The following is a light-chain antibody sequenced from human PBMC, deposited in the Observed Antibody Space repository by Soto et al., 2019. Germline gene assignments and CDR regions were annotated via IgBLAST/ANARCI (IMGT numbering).Light chain of an antibody. Sequence: ILSPSTMSLSSVERATLSYTANRVVSSRLAWYQQKPGQAPSLLNSGASSRATGIPDRCSGRWAATDFTLTSSILEPEDVALYCCQQYGCSPITFGQGTRLEIK. CDR3: QQYGCSPIT. V-gene: IGKV3-20*01. CDR1: RVVSSR. CDR2: GAS. J-gene: IGKJ5*01.